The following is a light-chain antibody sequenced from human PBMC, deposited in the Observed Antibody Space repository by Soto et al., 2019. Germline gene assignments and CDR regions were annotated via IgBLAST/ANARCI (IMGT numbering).Light chain of an antibody. J-gene: IGLJ7*01. CDR1: SSDVGAYNY. CDR2: DVT. V-gene: IGLV2-11*01. CDR3: CSSAVSRIL. Sequence: QSALTQPRSVSGSPGQSVTISCTGTSSDVGAYNYVSWYQQHPGKAPKLLIFDVTKRPSGVPDRFSGSKSGSTASLTISGLQAEDEADYYCCSSAVSRILFGGGTQLTVL.